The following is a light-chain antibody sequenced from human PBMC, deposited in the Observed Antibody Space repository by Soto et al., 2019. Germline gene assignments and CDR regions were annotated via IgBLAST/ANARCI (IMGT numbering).Light chain of an antibody. CDR1: SSNIGSYY. Sequence: QSVLTQPPSASGTPGQRVTLSCSGSSSNIGSYYVYWYQQLPGTAPKLLISRNDQRPSGVPDRFSGSKSGTSASLAISGLRSEDEADYYCAAWDDSLRVVFGGGTKLTVL. CDR3: AAWDDSLRVV. V-gene: IGLV1-47*01. CDR2: RND. J-gene: IGLJ2*01.